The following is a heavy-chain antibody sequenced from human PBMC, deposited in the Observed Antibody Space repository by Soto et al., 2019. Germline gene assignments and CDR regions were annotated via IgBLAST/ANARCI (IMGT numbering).Heavy chain of an antibody. D-gene: IGHD3-10*01. CDR1: GFTVSSNY. Sequence: EVQLVESGGGLVQSGGSLRLSCAASGFTVSSNYMNWVRQAPGKGLEWVSVIYSGGSTYYADSVKGRFTISRDNSKNTLYLQMNSLRAEDTAVYYCARESGRGLFDYWGQGTLVTVSS. J-gene: IGHJ4*02. CDR3: ARESGRGLFDY. CDR2: IYSGGST. V-gene: IGHV3-66*01.